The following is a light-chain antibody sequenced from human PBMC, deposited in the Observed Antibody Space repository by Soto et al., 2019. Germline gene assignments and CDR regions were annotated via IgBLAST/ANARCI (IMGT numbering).Light chain of an antibody. J-gene: IGLJ1*01. CDR1: SSDVGAYDH. V-gene: IGLV2-8*01. Sequence: QSALTQPPSASGSPGQSVTIPCTGTSSDVGAYDHVSWYQQHPGKAPKLIIYEVTERPAGVPDRFSGSKSGNTASLTVSGLQAEDEADYYCSSDAGNYNYVFGTGTQLTVL. CDR2: EVT. CDR3: SSDAGNYNYV.